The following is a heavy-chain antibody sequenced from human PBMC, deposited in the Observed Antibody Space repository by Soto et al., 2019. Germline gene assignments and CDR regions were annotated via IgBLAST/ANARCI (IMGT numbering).Heavy chain of an antibody. CDR2: IIPIFGTA. CDR3: ARGGLRPTYYYYCYGMDV. J-gene: IGHJ6*02. CDR1: GGTFSSYA. Sequence: QVQLVQSGAEVKKPGSSVKVSCKASGGTFSSYAISWVRQAPGQGLEWMGGIIPIFGTANYAQKFQGRVTIAADEPTSTAYMELSSLRSEDTAVYYCARGGLRPTYYYYCYGMDVWGPGTTVTVSS. V-gene: IGHV1-69*12. D-gene: IGHD5-12*01.